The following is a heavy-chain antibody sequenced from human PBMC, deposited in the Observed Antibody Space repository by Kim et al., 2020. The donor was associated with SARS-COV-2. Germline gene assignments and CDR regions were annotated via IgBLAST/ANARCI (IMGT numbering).Heavy chain of an antibody. CDR2: GST. CDR3: ARGGYSLDY. Sequence: GSTNHHPSLKSRVTISVDTSKNKFSLKLSSVTAADTAVYYCARGGYSLDYWGQGTLVTVSS. D-gene: IGHD3-22*01. J-gene: IGHJ4*02. V-gene: IGHV4-34*01.